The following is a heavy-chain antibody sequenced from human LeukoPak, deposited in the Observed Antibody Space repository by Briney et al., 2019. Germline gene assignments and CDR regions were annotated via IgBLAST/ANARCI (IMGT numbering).Heavy chain of an antibody. D-gene: IGHD3-16*01. CDR2: IHYSGST. CDR1: GDSIRSYY. J-gene: IGHJ3*01. Sequence: PLETLSLTCTVSGDSIRSYYWSWIRQPPGKGLEWIGNIHYSGSTKYNSSLKCRVTISVDTSNNQFSLRVTSLTAADTAVYYCARLGALHDAFDVWGQGTLVTVSS. V-gene: IGHV4-59*12. CDR3: ARLGALHDAFDV.